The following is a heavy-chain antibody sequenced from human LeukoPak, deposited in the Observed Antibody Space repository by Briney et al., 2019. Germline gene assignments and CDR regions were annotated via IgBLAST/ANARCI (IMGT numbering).Heavy chain of an antibody. CDR3: ARPHCSGCSCYGDAFDI. J-gene: IGHJ3*02. CDR1: GGSISSYY. CDR2: IYTSGST. D-gene: IGHD2-15*01. V-gene: IGHV4-4*07. Sequence: SETLSLTCTVSGGSISSYYWSWIRQPAGKGLEWIGRIYTSGSTNYNPSLKSRVTMSVDTSKNQFSLKLSSVTAADTAVYYCARPHCSGCSCYGDAFDIWGQGTMVTVSS.